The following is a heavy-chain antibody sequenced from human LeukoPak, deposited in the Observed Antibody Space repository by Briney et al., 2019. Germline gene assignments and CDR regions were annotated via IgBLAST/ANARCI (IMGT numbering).Heavy chain of an antibody. CDR2: IHYGGGT. CDR3: AKYQMYTMDDC. CDR1: GGSISSIIYY. J-gene: IGHJ4*02. V-gene: IGHV4-39*01. D-gene: IGHD1-1*01. Sequence: SETLSLTCTVSGGSISSIIYYWGWIRQPPGKGLEWIGSIHYGGGTDYNSSLRSRVAISVDTSKNQFSLKLSSVTAADTAVYYCAKYQMYTMDDCWGQGMLVTVSS.